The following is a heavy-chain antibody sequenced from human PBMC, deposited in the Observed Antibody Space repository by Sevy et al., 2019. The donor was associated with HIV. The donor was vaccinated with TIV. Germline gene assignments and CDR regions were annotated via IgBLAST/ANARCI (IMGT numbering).Heavy chain of an antibody. CDR2: ISSSGNII. Sequence: GGSLRLSCAASGFTFSDYYMSWIRQAPGKGLDWISYISSSGNIINYGDSVKGRFTISRDNTRKSLSLQMNSLRAEDTAVYYCARVGIVVGGAFDIWGQRTMVTVS. J-gene: IGHJ3*02. CDR3: ARVGIVVGGAFDI. D-gene: IGHD2-15*01. V-gene: IGHV3-11*04. CDR1: GFTFSDYY.